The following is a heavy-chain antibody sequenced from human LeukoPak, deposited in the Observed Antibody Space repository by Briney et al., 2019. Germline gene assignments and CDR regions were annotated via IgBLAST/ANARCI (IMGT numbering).Heavy chain of an antibody. V-gene: IGHV3-49*04. CDR1: GFTFGDYA. CDR2: IRSTVYGGTP. J-gene: IGHJ4*02. CDR3: TRDQTPYY. Sequence: GGSLRLSCTASGFTFGDYAMTWVRQAPGKGLEWVGFIRSTVYGGTPEYAASVKGRFTISRDDSKGIAYLQMNSLKTEDTAVYYCTRDQTPYYWGQGTLVTVAS.